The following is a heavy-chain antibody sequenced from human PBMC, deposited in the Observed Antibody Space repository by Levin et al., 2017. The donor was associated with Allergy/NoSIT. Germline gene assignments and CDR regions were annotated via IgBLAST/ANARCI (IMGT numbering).Heavy chain of an antibody. D-gene: IGHD3-10*01. J-gene: IGHJ4*02. CDR3: AREAHGSGSFADY. CDR1: GFTFSSYS. CDR2: ISSSSSYI. V-gene: IGHV3-21*01. Sequence: GGSLRLSCAASGFTFSSYSMNWVRQAPGKGLEWVSSISSSSSYIYYADSVKGQFTISRDNAKNSLYLQMNSLRAEDTAVYYCAREAHGSGSFADYWGQGTLVTVSS.